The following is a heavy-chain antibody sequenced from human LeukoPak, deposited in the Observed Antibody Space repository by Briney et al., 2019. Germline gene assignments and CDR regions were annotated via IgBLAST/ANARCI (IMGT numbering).Heavy chain of an antibody. CDR2: IYTSGST. CDR3: AREKFGSYYGSGSYSPKNYYYYMAV. Sequence: PSETLSLTCTVSGGSISSYYWSWIRQPAGKGLEWIGRIYTSGSTHYNPSLKSRVTMSVDTSKNQFSLKLSSVTAADTAVYYCAREKFGSYYGSGSYSPKNYYYYMAVWGKGTTVAVSS. D-gene: IGHD3-10*01. J-gene: IGHJ6*03. V-gene: IGHV4-4*07. CDR1: GGSISSYY.